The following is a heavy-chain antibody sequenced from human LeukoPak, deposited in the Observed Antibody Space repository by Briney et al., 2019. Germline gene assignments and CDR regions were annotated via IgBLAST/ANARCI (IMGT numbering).Heavy chain of an antibody. V-gene: IGHV1-69*06. CDR2: IIPIFGTA. Sequence: ASVKVSCKASGGTFSSYAISWVRQAPGQGLEWMGGIIPIFGTANYAQKFLGRVTITADKSTSTAYMELSSLRSEDTAVYYCARGTSSGWYIAAFDIWGQGTMVTVSS. D-gene: IGHD6-19*01. CDR3: ARGTSSGWYIAAFDI. J-gene: IGHJ3*02. CDR1: GGTFSSYA.